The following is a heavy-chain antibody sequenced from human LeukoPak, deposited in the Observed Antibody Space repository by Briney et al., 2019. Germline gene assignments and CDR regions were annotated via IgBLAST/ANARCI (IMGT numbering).Heavy chain of an antibody. D-gene: IGHD2-15*01. CDR1: GGSFSNDNHC. CDR2: VNYSGST. J-gene: IGHJ4*02. Sequence: SETLSLTCTVSGGSFSNDNHCWSRIRQPPGKGLEWIGYVNYSGSTKYNPSLKSRVSISADTSRSQVSLKLSSVTAADTAVYYCARDRGGFTYGEYYFDYWGQGSLVTVSS. CDR3: ARDRGGFTYGEYYFDY. V-gene: IGHV4-61*01.